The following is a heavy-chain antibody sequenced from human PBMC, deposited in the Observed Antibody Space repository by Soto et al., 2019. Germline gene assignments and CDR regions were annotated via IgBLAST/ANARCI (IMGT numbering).Heavy chain of an antibody. D-gene: IGHD3-3*01. J-gene: IGHJ4*02. V-gene: IGHV4-4*07. CDR3: ARGTSARGYYGY. Sequence: LSLTCIVSGGSISSYYWSWIRQPAGKGLEWIGRMYTSGSTNYNPSLKSRVTMSVDTSKNQFSLKLSSVTAADTAVYYCARGTSARGYYGYWGQGTLVTVSS. CDR2: MYTSGST. CDR1: GGSISSYY.